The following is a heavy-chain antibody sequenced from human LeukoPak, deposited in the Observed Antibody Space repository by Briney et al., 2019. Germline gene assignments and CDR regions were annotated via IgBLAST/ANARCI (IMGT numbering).Heavy chain of an antibody. Sequence: GASVKVSCKASGYTFTGYYMHWVRQAPGQGLEWMGWINPNSGGTSYAQKFQGRVTMTRDTSISTAYMELSRLRSDDTAVYYCARDFLNHESYSSGWQWGQGTLVTVSS. CDR1: GYTFTGYY. V-gene: IGHV1-2*02. J-gene: IGHJ4*02. CDR2: INPNSGGT. CDR3: ARDFLNHESYSSGWQ. D-gene: IGHD6-19*01.